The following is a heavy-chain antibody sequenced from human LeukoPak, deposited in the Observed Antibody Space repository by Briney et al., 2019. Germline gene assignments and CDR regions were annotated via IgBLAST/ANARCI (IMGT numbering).Heavy chain of an antibody. CDR3: ARDKRGSLDY. CDR1: GYNFYDADSH. V-gene: IGHV1-2*06. D-gene: IGHD1-1*01. J-gene: IGHJ4*02. CDR2: IDPRSGGT. Sequence: AASVKVSCNTFGYNFYDADSHLHWVRQAPGQGLEWMGRIDPRSGGTTYAQNLQGRVTMTWDTSITTGYMDPTRLRSDGTAMYYCARDKRGSLDYWGQGTPVVVSS.